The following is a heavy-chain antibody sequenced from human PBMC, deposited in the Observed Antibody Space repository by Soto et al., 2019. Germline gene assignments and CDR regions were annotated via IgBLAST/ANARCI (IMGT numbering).Heavy chain of an antibody. CDR3: ARVGLGAYDY. J-gene: IGHJ4*02. V-gene: IGHV1-69*01. Sequence: QVQLVQSGAEVKKPGSSVKVSCKASGGIFSNFAFNWMRQALGQGLEWMGGIIPTLGTPHYAQKFLGRVTITADESTRTVYMEMSSLTVEDTAVYYCARVGLGAYDYWGQGTLVIVSS. D-gene: IGHD6-19*01. CDR2: IIPTLGTP. CDR1: GGIFSNFA.